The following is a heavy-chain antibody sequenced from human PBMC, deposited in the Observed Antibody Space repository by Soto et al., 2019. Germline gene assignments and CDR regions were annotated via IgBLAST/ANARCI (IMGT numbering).Heavy chain of an antibody. CDR3: ARKLGYCSGGSCYFDY. Sequence: GASVKVSCKASGGTFSSYAISCVRQAPGQGLEWMGGIIPIFGTANYAQKFQGRVTITADKSTSTAYMELSSLRSEDTAVYYCARKLGYCSGGSCYFDYWGQGTLVTVSS. CDR2: IIPIFGTA. CDR1: GGTFSSYA. V-gene: IGHV1-69*06. J-gene: IGHJ4*02. D-gene: IGHD2-15*01.